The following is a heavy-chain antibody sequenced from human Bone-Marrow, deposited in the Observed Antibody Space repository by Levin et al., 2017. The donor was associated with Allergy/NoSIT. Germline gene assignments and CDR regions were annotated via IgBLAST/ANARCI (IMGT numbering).Heavy chain of an antibody. CDR1: GFAFSSSS. V-gene: IGHV3-74*01. CDR3: SRAGRE. Sequence: GESLKISCAASGFAFSSSSMHWVRQAPGKGLVWVSRIMSDGIRINYADSVKGRFTISRDNAKNTLYLQMNSLRADDTAVYYCSRAGREGGQGTLVTVSS. J-gene: IGHJ4*02. CDR2: IMSDGIRI.